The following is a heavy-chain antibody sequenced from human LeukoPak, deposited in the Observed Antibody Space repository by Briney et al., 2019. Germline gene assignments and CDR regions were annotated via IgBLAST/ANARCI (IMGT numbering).Heavy chain of an antibody. J-gene: IGHJ4*02. CDR1: GGSISGYY. V-gene: IGHV4-59*01. Sequence: SETLSLTCTVSGGSISGYYWSWSRQAPGKGVEWIGNLYYNRGAWFKSSLKSRVTTSVDTSKNEFSLKLSSVTAADTAVYYCARWSDCGGDCHILDYWGQGILVTVSS. CDR2: LYYNRGA. CDR3: ARWSDCGGDCHILDY. D-gene: IGHD2-21*02.